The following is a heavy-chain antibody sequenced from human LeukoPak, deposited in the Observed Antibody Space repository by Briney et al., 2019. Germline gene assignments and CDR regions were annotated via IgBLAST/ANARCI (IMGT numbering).Heavy chain of an antibody. CDR2: ISSSGSTI. CDR1: GFTFSSYS. Sequence: GGSLRLSCAASGFTFSSYSMNWVRQAPGKGLEWVSYISSSGSTIYYADSVKGRFTISRDNAKDSLYLQMNSLRAEDTAVYYCARVSSSGWYYFDYWGQGTLVTVSS. CDR3: ARVSSSGWYYFDY. J-gene: IGHJ4*02. V-gene: IGHV3-48*04. D-gene: IGHD6-19*01.